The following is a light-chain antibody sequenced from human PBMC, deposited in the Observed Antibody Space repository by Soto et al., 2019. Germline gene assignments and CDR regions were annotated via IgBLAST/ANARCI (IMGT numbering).Light chain of an antibody. CDR3: QHYNNWPFT. CDR2: WAS. J-gene: IGKJ2*01. CDR1: QSLLYSSNNKNY. V-gene: IGKV4-1*01. Sequence: DIVMTQSPDSLPVSLGERATINCKSSQSLLYSSNNKNYLAWYQQKPGQPPKLLIFWASTRESGVPDRFSGSGSGTDFTLTISRLQSEDYAVYYCQHYNNWPFTFGQGTNLEIK.